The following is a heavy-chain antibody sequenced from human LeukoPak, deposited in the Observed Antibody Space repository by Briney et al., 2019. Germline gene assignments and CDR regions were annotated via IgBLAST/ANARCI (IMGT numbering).Heavy chain of an antibody. V-gene: IGHV4-4*02. CDR1: GGSISSSNW. D-gene: IGHD5-18*01. J-gene: IGHJ3*02. CDR2: IYYSGST. CDR3: ARGGYSYGNDAFNI. Sequence: PSETLSLTCAVSGGSISSSNWWSWVRQSPGKGLEWIGYIYYSGSTNYNPSLKSRVTISVDTSKNQFSLKLSSVTAADTAVYYCARGGYSYGNDAFNIWGQGTMVTVSS.